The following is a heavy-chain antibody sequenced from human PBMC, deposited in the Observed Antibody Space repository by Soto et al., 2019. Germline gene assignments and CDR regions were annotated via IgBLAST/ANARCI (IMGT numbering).Heavy chain of an antibody. CDR3: ARRGSYPYFDY. CDR1: GGSISSYY. D-gene: IGHD1-26*01. Sequence: SETLSLTCTVSGGSISSYYWSWIRQSPGKGLECIGYIYYSGSSNYNPFLKSRVTISVDTSKNQFSLKLSSVTAADTAVYYCARRGSYPYFDYWGQGTLVTVSS. CDR2: IYYSGSS. J-gene: IGHJ4*02. V-gene: IGHV4-59*08.